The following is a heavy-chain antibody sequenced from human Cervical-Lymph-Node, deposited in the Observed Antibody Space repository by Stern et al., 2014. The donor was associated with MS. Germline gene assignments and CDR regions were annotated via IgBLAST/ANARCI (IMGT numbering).Heavy chain of an antibody. V-gene: IGHV1-69*02. J-gene: IGHJ4*02. CDR1: GGSLSTYT. D-gene: IGHD2-2*01. CDR2: IIPALNVA. Sequence: DQLVESGAELKKPGSSVKVSCKASGGSLSTYTITWVRQAPGQGLEWMGRIIPALNVANYAQKFQGRLTITADKSTSTAYMEMSSLRSDDTAVYYCAGPAPLDWGQGTLVTVSS. CDR3: AGPAPLD.